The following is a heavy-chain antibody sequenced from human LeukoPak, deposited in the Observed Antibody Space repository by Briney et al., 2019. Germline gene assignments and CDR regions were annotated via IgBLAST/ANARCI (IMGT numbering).Heavy chain of an antibody. CDR3: ARVNINNWHSCDY. D-gene: IGHD1-1*01. CDR2: IYHSGSP. CDR1: GGSISSNNW. J-gene: IGHJ4*02. V-gene: IGHV4-4*02. Sequence: SETLSLICAVAGGSISSNNWWGWVRPPPGKGLEWIGEIYHSGSPNYNPSLKSRVTISVDKSRNHFSLNLSSVTAADTAVYYCARVNINNWHSCDYWGQGTLVTVSS.